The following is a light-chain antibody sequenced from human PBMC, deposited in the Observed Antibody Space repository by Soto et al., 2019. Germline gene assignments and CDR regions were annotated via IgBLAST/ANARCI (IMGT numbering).Light chain of an antibody. Sequence: QPVLTQSPSASASLGASVKLTCTLSSGHSSYAIAWHQQQPEKGPRHLMKLDSDGSHTKGDAIPDRFSGSSSGAERYLTISSLQSEDDAAYYCQTWGTGIHVVFGGGTKLTVL. CDR3: QTWGTGIHVV. V-gene: IGLV4-69*01. CDR2: LDSDGSH. J-gene: IGLJ2*01. CDR1: SGHSSYA.